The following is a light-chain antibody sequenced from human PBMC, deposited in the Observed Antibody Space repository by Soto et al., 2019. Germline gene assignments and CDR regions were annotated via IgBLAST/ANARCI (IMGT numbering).Light chain of an antibody. V-gene: IGLV2-14*01. CDR3: SSYTSSTTLFV. J-gene: IGLJ1*01. Sequence: QSALTQPASVSGSPXXSITISCTGAGSDFGGYNYVSWYQRHPGKAPKLMIYEVTNRPSGISNRFSGSKSGNTASLTISGLQAEDEADYYCSSYTSSTTLFVFGTGTKLTVL. CDR1: GSDFGGYNY. CDR2: EVT.